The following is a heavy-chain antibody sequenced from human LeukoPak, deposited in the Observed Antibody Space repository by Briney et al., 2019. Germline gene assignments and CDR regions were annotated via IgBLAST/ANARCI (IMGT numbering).Heavy chain of an antibody. Sequence: PSETLSLTCSVSGGSISSYYWSWIRQPPGKGLEWIGYIYYSGSTNYNPSLKSRVTMSVDTSKNQFSLKLSSVTAADTAVYYCARDRGTWSDDGFDYWGQGTLVTVSS. CDR1: GGSISSYY. V-gene: IGHV4-59*12. CDR2: IYYSGST. D-gene: IGHD1-1*01. CDR3: ARDRGTWSDDGFDY. J-gene: IGHJ4*02.